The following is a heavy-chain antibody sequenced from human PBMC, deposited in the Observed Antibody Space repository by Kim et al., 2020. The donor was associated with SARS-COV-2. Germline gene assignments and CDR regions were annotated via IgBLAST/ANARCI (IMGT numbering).Heavy chain of an antibody. Sequence: ICYADSVKGRSTIFRDNAKNSLYLQMNSLRADDTAVYFCARDFWSGPLDFWRQGTLVTVSS. CDR3: ARDFWSGPLDF. CDR2: I. D-gene: IGHD3-3*01. J-gene: IGHJ4*02. V-gene: IGHV3-11*01.